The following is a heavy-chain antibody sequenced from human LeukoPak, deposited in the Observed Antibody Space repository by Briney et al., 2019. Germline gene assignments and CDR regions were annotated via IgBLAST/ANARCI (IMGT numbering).Heavy chain of an antibody. D-gene: IGHD6-13*01. CDR1: GFTFSSYS. V-gene: IGHV3-21*01. Sequence: GGSLRLSCAASGFTFSSYSMNWVRQAPGKGLEWVSSISSSSSYIYYADSVKGRFTISRDNAKNSLYLQMNSLRAEDTAVYYCARDRFACAAAGNTVSSWGQGTLVTVSS. CDR3: ARDRFACAAAGNTVSS. CDR2: ISSSSSYI. J-gene: IGHJ4*02.